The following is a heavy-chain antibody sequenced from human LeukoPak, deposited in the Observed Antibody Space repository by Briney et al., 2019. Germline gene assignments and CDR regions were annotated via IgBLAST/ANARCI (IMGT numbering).Heavy chain of an antibody. CDR3: ARVLEYSGRWFDP. Sequence: SVKVSCKASGGTFSSYAISWVRQAPGQGLEWMGRIIPIFGIANYAQKCQGRVTITADKSTSTAYMELSSLRSEDTAVYYCARVLEYSGRWFDPWGQGTLVTVSS. CDR1: GGTFSSYA. V-gene: IGHV1-69*04. J-gene: IGHJ5*02. D-gene: IGHD3-3*01. CDR2: IIPIFGIA.